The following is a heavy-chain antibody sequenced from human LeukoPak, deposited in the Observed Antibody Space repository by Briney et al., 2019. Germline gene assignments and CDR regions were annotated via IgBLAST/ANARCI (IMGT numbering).Heavy chain of an antibody. CDR1: GFSYSTYW. D-gene: IGHD3-10*01. CDR2: INPDGSEK. CDR3: ARPFYDGSGSYYPFNY. Sequence: PGGSLRLSCAASGFSYSTYWMTWVRQAPGKGLEWVANINPDGSEKDYVDSVKGRFTISRDNSKNTVYPQMNYLSAEDTAVCYCARPFYDGSGSYYPFNYWGQGTLVTVSS. V-gene: IGHV3-7*02. J-gene: IGHJ4*02.